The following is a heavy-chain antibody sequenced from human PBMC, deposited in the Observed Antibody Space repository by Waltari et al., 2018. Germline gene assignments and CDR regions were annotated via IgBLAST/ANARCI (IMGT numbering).Heavy chain of an antibody. J-gene: IGHJ4*02. CDR3: TKGNDYSDS. CDR2: ISYDGKKQ. CDR1: RSSG. Sequence: RSSGMHWVRQAPGKGLEWVAGISYDGKKQNYIDSGRGRFTISRDNSKNTLYLQMNSLTIEDTSIYYCTKGNDYSDSWGQGTLVSVSS. V-gene: IGHV3-30*18.